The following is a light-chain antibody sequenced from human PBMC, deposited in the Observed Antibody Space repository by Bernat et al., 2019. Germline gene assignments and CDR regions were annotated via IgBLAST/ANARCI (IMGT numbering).Light chain of an antibody. V-gene: IGLV2-14*03. J-gene: IGLJ1*01. Sequence: QSALTQPASVSGSPGQSITISCTGTNSDVGGYKFVSWYQHHPGKAPKPIIYDVTNRPSGISDRFSGSKSANTASLTISVLRAEDEADYFCNSYTSTSARSVFGTATKVTVL. CDR2: DVT. CDR1: NSDVGGYKF. CDR3: NSYTSTSARSV.